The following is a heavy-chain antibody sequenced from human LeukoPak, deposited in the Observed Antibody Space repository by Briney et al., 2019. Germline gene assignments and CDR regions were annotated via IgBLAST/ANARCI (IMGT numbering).Heavy chain of an antibody. CDR3: GRRRGRSIVIVAPYFDS. V-gene: IGHV1-69*05. D-gene: IGHD5-12*01. CDR1: GSSFTISD. CDR2: IIPVFGSP. Sequence: GSSVKVSCKPSGSSFTISDLGSVWVRQAPGQGLEWMGGIIPVFGSPDYAPQFQGSLTINTDESTNTAYMKLSSRTSADRAVYFCGRRRGRSIVIVAPYFDSWGQGTLVSVSS. J-gene: IGHJ4*02.